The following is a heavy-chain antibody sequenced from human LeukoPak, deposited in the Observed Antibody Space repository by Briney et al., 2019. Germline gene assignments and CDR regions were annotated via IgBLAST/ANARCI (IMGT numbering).Heavy chain of an antibody. CDR3: TIFSD. CDR2: ISYDGSNK. V-gene: IGHV3-33*01. D-gene: IGHD2/OR15-2a*01. CDR1: GFTFTSFG. Sequence: PGGSLRLSCAASGFTFTSFGIHWIRQAPGKGLEWVALISYDGSNKYYADSVKGRFSISRDDSKNTVFQQMNSLRVEDTAMYYCTIFSDWGQGTLVTVSS. J-gene: IGHJ4*02.